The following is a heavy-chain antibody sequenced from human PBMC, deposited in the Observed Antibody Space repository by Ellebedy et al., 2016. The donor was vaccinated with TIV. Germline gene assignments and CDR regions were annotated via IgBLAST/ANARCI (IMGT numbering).Heavy chain of an antibody. CDR1: GYIFTSYW. J-gene: IGHJ4*02. CDR3: ARKKDYDSSGYSPYYFDY. Sequence: GESLKIPCYVSGYIFTSYWIGWVRQMPGKGLEWMRIIYPGDSDTRYSPSFQGQVTISADKSISTAYLQWSSLKASDTAMYYCARKKDYDSSGYSPYYFDYWGQGTLVTVSS. CDR2: IYPGDSDT. V-gene: IGHV5-51*01. D-gene: IGHD3-22*01.